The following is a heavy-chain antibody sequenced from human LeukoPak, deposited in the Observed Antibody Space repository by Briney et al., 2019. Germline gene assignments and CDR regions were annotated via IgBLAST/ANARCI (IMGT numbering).Heavy chain of an antibody. V-gene: IGHV3-21*01. CDR1: GFTFKTYG. J-gene: IGHJ6*02. D-gene: IGHD1-26*01. CDR2: INSGSTQT. Sequence: GGSLRLSCAASGFTFKTYGMNWVRQAPGKGLEWVSSINSGSTQTYYADSVKGRFTIARDNAKNSLYLQMNSLRAEDTAAYYCARDGRFIVADYYYGMDVWGQGTTVTVSS. CDR3: ARDGRFIVADYYYGMDV.